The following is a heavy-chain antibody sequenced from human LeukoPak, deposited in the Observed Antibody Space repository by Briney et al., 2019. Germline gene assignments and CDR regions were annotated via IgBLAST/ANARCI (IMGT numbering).Heavy chain of an antibody. CDR2: FNPSGSST. V-gene: IGHV1-46*01. Sequence: GASVKVSCKASGYTFTSFYMHWVRQAPGQGLEWMGIFNPSGSSTTYARKFQGRVTMTRDTSTSIVYMELSSLGSEDTAVYYCARAGENYYDFYYWGQGTLVTVSS. CDR3: ARAGENYYDFYY. CDR1: GYTFTSFY. J-gene: IGHJ4*02. D-gene: IGHD1-26*01.